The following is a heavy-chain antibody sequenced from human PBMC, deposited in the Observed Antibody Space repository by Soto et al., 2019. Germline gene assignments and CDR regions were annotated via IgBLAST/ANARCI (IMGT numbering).Heavy chain of an antibody. D-gene: IGHD6-6*01. CDR3: ARMAAARRGGMDV. V-gene: IGHV1-2*04. CDR1: GYTFTGYY. Sequence: AXVKVSCKASGYTFTGYYMHWVRQAPGQGLEWMGWINPNSGGTNYAQKFQGWVTMTRDTSISTAYMELSRLRSDDTAVYYCARMAAARRGGMDVCGQGTTVTXSS. J-gene: IGHJ6*02. CDR2: INPNSGGT.